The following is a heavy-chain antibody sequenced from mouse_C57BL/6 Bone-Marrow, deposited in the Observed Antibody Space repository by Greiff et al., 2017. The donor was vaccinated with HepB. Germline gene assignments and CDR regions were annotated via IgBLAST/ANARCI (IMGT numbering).Heavy chain of an antibody. CDR1: GYSITSYY. CDR3: ARGKYYYGQYDFDD. J-gene: IGHJ2*01. CDR2: ISYSGST. Sequence: EVKVEESGPGLAKPSQSLSLTCSVTGYSITSYYWNWIRKFPGNKLEYMGYISYSGSTYYNPSLKSRISITRDTSKNQYYLQLNSVTTEDTATDYCARGKYYYGQYDFDDWGQGTTLTVSS. V-gene: IGHV3-8*01. D-gene: IGHD1-1*01.